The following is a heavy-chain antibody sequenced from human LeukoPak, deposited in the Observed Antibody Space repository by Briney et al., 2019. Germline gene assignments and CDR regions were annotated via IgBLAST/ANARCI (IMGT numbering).Heavy chain of an antibody. CDR2: INHSGST. J-gene: IGHJ4*02. V-gene: IGHV4-34*01. Sequence: SETLSLTCAVYGRSFSGYYWSWIRQPPGKGLEWVGEINHSGSTNYNPSLKSRVTISVDTSKNQFSLKLSSVTAADTAVYYCARGPLYSSSWFDYWGQGTLVTVSS. CDR1: GRSFSGYY. D-gene: IGHD6-13*01. CDR3: ARGPLYSSSWFDY.